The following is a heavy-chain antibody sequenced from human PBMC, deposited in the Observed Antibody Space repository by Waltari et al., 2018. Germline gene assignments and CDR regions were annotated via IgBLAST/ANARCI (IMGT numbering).Heavy chain of an antibody. CDR3: ARWRGEGSNYIYYFYGLDV. J-gene: IGHJ6*02. V-gene: IGHV4-34*02. Sequence: QVHLQQWGAGLLKPSETLSLTCDIQGGSLSGYYWSWIRQSPGKGLEWIGEINHGGGTNYSPSLRSRVTISMEKSKNQFSLRLTSVTAADTAVYYCARWRGEGSNYIYYFYGLDVWGQGTTVAVSS. CDR1: GGSLSGYY. CDR2: INHGGGT. D-gene: IGHD5-12*01.